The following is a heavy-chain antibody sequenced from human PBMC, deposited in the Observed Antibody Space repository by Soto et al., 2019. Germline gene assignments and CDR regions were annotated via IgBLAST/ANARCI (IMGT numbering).Heavy chain of an antibody. CDR1: GITFSSYD. Sequence: GGSLRLSCAASGITFSSYDMSWVRQAPGKGLQWVSTISASGNTAYYAVSVRGRFAISRDNSKNTLYLQMNSLRAEDTALYYCAKPRSGTNVAYDYWGQGTLVTVSS. J-gene: IGHJ4*02. D-gene: IGHD1-1*01. CDR3: AKPRSGTNVAYDY. V-gene: IGHV3-23*01. CDR2: ISASGNTA.